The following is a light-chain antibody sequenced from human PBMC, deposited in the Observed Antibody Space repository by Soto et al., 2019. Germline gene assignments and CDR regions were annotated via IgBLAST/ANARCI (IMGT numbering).Light chain of an antibody. CDR2: EVY. CDR3: CSYAGSNYV. CDR1: SSDVGSYNL. V-gene: IGLV2-23*02. J-gene: IGLJ1*01. Sequence: QSVLTQPASVSGSPGQSITISCTGTSSDVGSYNLVSWYQQHPGKAPKLMLYEVYKRPSGVSDHFSGSKSGNTASLTISGLQAEDEADYYCCSYAGSNYVFGTGTKVTVL.